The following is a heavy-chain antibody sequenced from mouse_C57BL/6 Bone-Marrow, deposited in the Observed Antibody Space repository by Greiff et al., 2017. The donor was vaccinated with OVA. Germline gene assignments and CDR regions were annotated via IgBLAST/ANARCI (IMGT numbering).Heavy chain of an antibody. CDR3: ASGAVRRGLAD. V-gene: IGHV1-64*01. CDR2: IHPTSGST. CDR1: GYTFTSSW. Sequence: QVQLKQPGAELVKPGASVKLSCKASGYTFTSSWMHWVKQRPGQGLEWIGMIHPTSGSTNYNEKFKSKATLTVAKSSSTAYMQLSRLTSEYSAVYLGASGAVRRGLADWGQGILVTVAA. D-gene: IGHD2-14*01. J-gene: IGHJ3*01.